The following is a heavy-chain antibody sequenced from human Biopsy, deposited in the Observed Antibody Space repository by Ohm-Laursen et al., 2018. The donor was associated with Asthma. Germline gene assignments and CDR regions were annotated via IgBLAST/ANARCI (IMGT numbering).Heavy chain of an antibody. J-gene: IGHJ5*02. V-gene: IGHV4-30-4*01. D-gene: IGHD3-22*01. Sequence: SQTLSLTCTVSGGSISSDDYYWSWIRQAPGKGLEWIEYIYSSGDTYYSPSLKSRVSISLDTSKNQFSLRLTSVTAADTAVYYCARDRAMISETWGQGTLVTVSS. CDR3: ARDRAMISET. CDR1: GGSISSDDYY. CDR2: IYSSGDT.